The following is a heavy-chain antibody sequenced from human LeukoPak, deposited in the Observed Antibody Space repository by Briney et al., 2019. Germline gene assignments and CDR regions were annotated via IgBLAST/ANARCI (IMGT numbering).Heavy chain of an antibody. D-gene: IGHD6-13*01. CDR3: ARGAAAFD. CDR1: SESFSGYY. Sequence: SETLSLTCAVYSESFSGYYWSWLRQPPGKGLEWIGEINHSATTHYNPSLKSRVTISFDTSKNQFSLKLSSVTAADTAIYYCARGAAAFDWGQGSLVTVSS. V-gene: IGHV4-34*01. CDR2: INHSATT. J-gene: IGHJ4*02.